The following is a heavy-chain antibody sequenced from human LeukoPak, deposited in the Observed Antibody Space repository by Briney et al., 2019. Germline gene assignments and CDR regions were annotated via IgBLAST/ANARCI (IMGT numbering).Heavy chain of an antibody. V-gene: IGHV1-69*04. D-gene: IGHD2-2*01. J-gene: IGHJ6*02. Sequence: GASVKVSCKASGGTFSSYSISWVRQASGQGLEWMGRIISILGIENYAQKFQGRVTITADKSTSTAYMELSSLRSEDTAVYYCARDGNGAVVVPAAYGMDVWGQGTTVTVSS. CDR1: GGTFSSYS. CDR2: IISILGIE. CDR3: ARDGNGAVVVPAAYGMDV.